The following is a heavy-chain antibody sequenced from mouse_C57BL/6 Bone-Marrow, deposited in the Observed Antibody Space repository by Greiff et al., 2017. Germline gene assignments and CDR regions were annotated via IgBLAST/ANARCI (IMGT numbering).Heavy chain of an antibody. CDR3: ARYSLYYDLYYSDY. J-gene: IGHJ2*01. D-gene: IGHD2-4*01. CDR2: ISDGGSYT. Sequence: DVKLVESGGGLVKPGGSLKLSCAASGFTFSSYAMSWVRQTPEKRLEWVATISDGGSYTYYPDNVKGRVTISRDTAKNNLYLQMSHLMSEDTAVYYCARYSLYYDLYYSDYWGQGTTRTVSS. V-gene: IGHV5-4*03. CDR1: GFTFSSYA.